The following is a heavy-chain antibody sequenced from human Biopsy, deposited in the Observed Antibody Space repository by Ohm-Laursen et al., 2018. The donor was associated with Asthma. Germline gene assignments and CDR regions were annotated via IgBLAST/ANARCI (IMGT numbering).Heavy chain of an antibody. D-gene: IGHD2-21*02. CDR2: IYYSGST. CDR3: ARGISRVTGLFDHFDS. J-gene: IGHJ4*02. CDR1: GVSISSDY. V-gene: IGHV4-59*01. Sequence: PSETLSLTCAASGVSISSDYWSWIRQPPGKGLEWIGHIYYSGSTNYQPSLKSRVTISVDTSKNQFSLKLRSVTAADAAVYYCARGISRVTGLFDHFDSWGQGTLVTVSS.